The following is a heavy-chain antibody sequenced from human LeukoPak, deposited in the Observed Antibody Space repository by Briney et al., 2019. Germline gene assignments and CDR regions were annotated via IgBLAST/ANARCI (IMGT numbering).Heavy chain of an antibody. J-gene: IGHJ4*02. D-gene: IGHD5-12*01. CDR3: ATDAEYSGYDYYFDY. Sequence: ASVKVSCXVSGYTLTELSMHWVRQAPGKGLEWMGGFDPEDGETIYAQKFQGRVTMTEDTSTDTAYMELSSLRSEDTAVYYCATDAEYSGYDYYFDYWGQGTLVTVSS. CDR2: FDPEDGET. CDR1: GYTLTELS. V-gene: IGHV1-24*01.